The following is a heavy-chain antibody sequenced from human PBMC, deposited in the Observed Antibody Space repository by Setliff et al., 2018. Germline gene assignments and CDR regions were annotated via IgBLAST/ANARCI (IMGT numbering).Heavy chain of an antibody. CDR1: GFTFSSLW. CDR2: INQGGGDQ. Sequence: QAGGSLRLSCAASGFTFSSLWMAWVRQAPGKGLEWVANINQGGGDQFYVDSVRGRFIISRDNAKNSLYLHMNSLRADDTAVYYCSRDVYDFRTGQADPWAQGTLVTVSS. J-gene: IGHJ5*02. V-gene: IGHV3-7*01. D-gene: IGHD3-3*01. CDR3: SRDVYDFRTGQADP.